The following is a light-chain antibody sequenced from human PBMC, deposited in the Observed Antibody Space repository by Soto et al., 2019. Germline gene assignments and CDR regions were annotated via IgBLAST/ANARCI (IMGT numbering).Light chain of an antibody. CDR1: QSVSSN. CDR2: GAS. Sequence: EIVMTQSPATLSVSPGERATLSCRASQSVSSNLAWYQQKPGQAPRLLIYGASTRATGIPARFSGSGSGTEFTLTISSLLSEDFAVYYCQQYNNWWTFGQGTKVEI. CDR3: QQYNNWWT. J-gene: IGKJ1*01. V-gene: IGKV3-15*01.